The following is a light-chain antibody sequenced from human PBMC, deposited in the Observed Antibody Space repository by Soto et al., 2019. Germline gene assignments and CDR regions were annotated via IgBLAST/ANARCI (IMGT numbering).Light chain of an antibody. CDR3: QNYDSFLIT. CDR2: DAS. V-gene: IGKV3-15*01. CDR1: QSVSSN. J-gene: IGKJ3*01. Sequence: EIVMTQSPATLSVSPGERATLSCRASQSVSSNLAWYQQKPGQAPRLLIYDASTLQSGVPSRFSGSGSGTDFTLTISSLQPEDIATYYCQNYDSFLITFGPGTKVDIK.